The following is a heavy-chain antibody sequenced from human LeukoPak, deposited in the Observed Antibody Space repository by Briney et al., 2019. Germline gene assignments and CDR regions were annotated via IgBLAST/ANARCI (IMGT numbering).Heavy chain of an antibody. Sequence: SETLSLTCTVSGGSISSSSYYWGWIRQPPGKGLELIGSIYYSGSTYYNPSLKSRVTISVDTSKNQFSLKLSSVTAADTAVYYCARQSLIRITMVRGVTNWFDPWGQGTLVTVSS. CDR3: ARQSLIRITMVRGVTNWFDP. J-gene: IGHJ5*02. D-gene: IGHD3-10*01. CDR2: IYYSGST. V-gene: IGHV4-39*01. CDR1: GGSISSSSYY.